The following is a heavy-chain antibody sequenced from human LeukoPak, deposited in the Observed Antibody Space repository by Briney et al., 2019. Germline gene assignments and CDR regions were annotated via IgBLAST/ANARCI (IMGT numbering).Heavy chain of an antibody. V-gene: IGHV1-2*02. D-gene: IGHD4-17*01. J-gene: IGHJ4*02. CDR2: INPNSGGT. Sequence: ASVKVSCKASGYTFTDYYMHWVRQAPGQGLEWMGWINPNSGGTNYAQKFQGRVTMTRDTSISTAYMELSRLRSEDTAVYYCARAPGDYGYYFDNWGQGTLVTVSS. CDR1: GYTFTDYY. CDR3: ARAPGDYGYYFDN.